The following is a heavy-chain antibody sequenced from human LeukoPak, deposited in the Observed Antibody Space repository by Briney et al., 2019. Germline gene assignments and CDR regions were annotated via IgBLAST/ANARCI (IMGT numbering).Heavy chain of an antibody. D-gene: IGHD3-10*01. CDR2: IKQDGSVK. CDR3: ARDPSGSPVFDP. Sequence: GGSLRLSCAASGFTFSSYWMNWVRQAPGKGLEWVANIKQDGSVKNYVDSVKGRFAISRDNAKNSLFLQMNSLRAEDTAVYYCARDPSGSPVFDPWGQGTLVTVSS. CDR1: GFTFSSYW. V-gene: IGHV3-7*01. J-gene: IGHJ5*02.